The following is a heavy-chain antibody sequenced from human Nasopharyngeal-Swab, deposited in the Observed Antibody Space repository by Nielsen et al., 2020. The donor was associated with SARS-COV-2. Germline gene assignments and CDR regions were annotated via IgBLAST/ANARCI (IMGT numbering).Heavy chain of an antibody. V-gene: IGHV3-21*04. D-gene: IGHD6-13*01. CDR1: GFIFSNYI. CDR3: ARDGREQQLVPDFWYFDL. CDR2: ITGASDYM. J-gene: IGHJ2*01. Sequence: GESLKISCAASGFIFSNYIMNWVRQAPGKGLEWVSSITGASDYMYYADSVKGRFTISRDNSKNSLYLQMNSLRAEDTAVYYCARDGREQQLVPDFWYFDLWGRGTLVTVSS.